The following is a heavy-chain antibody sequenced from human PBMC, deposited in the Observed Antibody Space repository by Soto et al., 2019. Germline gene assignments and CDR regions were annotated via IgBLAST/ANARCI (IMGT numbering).Heavy chain of an antibody. V-gene: IGHV3-48*03. D-gene: IGHD4-17*01. CDR3: ATTLTYWNAMDV. J-gene: IGHJ6*02. Sequence: GGSLRLSCAASGFTFSISQMNWVRQAPGKGLERVSYISNNGITTYYADSVKGRFTISRDNAKNSLYLQMNSLRAEDTAVYYCATTLTYWNAMDVWGQGTTVTVSS. CDR2: ISNNGITT. CDR1: GFTFSISQ.